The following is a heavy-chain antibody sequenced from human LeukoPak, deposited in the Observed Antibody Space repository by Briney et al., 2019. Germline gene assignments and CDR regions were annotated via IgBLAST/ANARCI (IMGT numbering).Heavy chain of an antibody. J-gene: IGHJ4*02. CDR2: IYYRRSP. CDR3: ARATAPSTPYWPAVPLFDY. Sequence: SQTLSLTCTVSGGSISSGDYYWSWLRHPPGQGLVGSGYIYYRRSPYYNPSLKGRVTISVHTSKNQFSLKLSSVTAADTAVYYCARATAPSTPYWPAVPLFDYWGQGTLVTVSS. D-gene: IGHD2-15*01. CDR1: GGSISSGDYY. V-gene: IGHV4-30-4*08.